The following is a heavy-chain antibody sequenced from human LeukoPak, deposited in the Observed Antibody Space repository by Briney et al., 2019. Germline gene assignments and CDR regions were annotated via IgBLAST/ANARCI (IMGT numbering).Heavy chain of an antibody. D-gene: IGHD4-17*01. J-gene: IGHJ4*02. CDR3: AISTVTKTGDFDY. CDR2: INPSGGST. CDR1: GYTFTSYY. V-gene: IGHV1-46*01. Sequence: ASVKVSCKASGYTFTSYYMHWVRQAPGHGLEWMGIINPSGGSTSYAQKFQGRVTMTRDTSTSTVYMELSSLRSEDTAVYYCAISTVTKTGDFDYWGQGTLVTVSS.